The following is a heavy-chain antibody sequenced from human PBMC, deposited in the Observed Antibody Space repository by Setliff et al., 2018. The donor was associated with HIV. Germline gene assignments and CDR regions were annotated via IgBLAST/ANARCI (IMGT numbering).Heavy chain of an antibody. CDR2: LSHSGRT. J-gene: IGHJ4*02. CDR1: GASVGTTFHY. D-gene: IGHD2-21*01. V-gene: IGHV4-39*01. Sequence: SESLSLTCTVSGASVGTTFHYWAWLRQAPGKGLEWIWSLSHSGRTYYNPSLESRLSFSIDPSKNRVSLILTSVTAADTAVYYCAKSDGFCVGATCSLFSFDSWGQGTLVTVSS. CDR3: AKSDGFCVGATCSLFSFDS.